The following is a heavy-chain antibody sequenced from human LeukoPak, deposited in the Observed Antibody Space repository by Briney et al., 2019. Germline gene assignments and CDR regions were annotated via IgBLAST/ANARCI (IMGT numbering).Heavy chain of an antibody. CDR1: GGTFSSYA. J-gene: IGHJ3*02. Sequence: GASVKVSCKASGGTFSSYAISWVRQAPGQGLEWMGWINPNSGGTNYAQKFQGRVTMTRDTSISTAYMELSRLRSDDTAVYYCARMSYYDAFDIWGQGTMVTVSS. CDR2: INPNSGGT. V-gene: IGHV1-2*02. CDR3: ARMSYYDAFDI. D-gene: IGHD1-26*01.